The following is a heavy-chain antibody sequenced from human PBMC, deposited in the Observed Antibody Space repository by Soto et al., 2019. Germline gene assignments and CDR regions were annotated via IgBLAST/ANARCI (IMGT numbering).Heavy chain of an antibody. CDR1: GFTFSDYY. Sequence: QVQLVESGGGLVKPGGSLRRSCAASGFTFSDYYMSWIRQAPGEGLEWVSYISSSGSTIYYADSVKGRFTISRDNAKNSPYLQMNSLRAEDTAVYYCARDVEYYDYVWGSHQTYYLDYWGQGTLVTVSS. CDR3: ARDVEYYDYVWGSHQTYYLDY. CDR2: ISSSGSTI. J-gene: IGHJ4*02. D-gene: IGHD3-16*01. V-gene: IGHV3-11*01.